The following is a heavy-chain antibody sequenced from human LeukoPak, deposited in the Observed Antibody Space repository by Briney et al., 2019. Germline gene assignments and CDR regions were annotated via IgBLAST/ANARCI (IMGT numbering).Heavy chain of an antibody. CDR3: AKDYDILTGYYQGYFDY. CDR2: VSGSGGST. CDR1: GFTFSSYA. Sequence: GGSLRLSCAASGFTFSSYAMSWVPQARGRGLEWGSAVSGSGGSTYYAASVKGRFTISRDNSKNTLYLQMNSLRAEDTAVYYCAKDYDILTGYYQGYFDYWGQGTLVTVSS. D-gene: IGHD3-9*01. V-gene: IGHV3-23*01. J-gene: IGHJ4*02.